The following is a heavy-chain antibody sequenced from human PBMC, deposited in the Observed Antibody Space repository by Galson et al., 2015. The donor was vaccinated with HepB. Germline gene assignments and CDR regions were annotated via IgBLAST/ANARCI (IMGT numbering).Heavy chain of an antibody. Sequence: LTCTVSGGSISSYYWSWIRQPPGKGLEWIGYIYYSGSTNYNPSLKSRVTISVDTSKNQFSLKLSSVTAADTAVYYCARHYRRTGVTTWGNWYFDLWGRGTLVTVSS. D-gene: IGHD4-17*01. V-gene: IGHV4-59*08. J-gene: IGHJ2*01. CDR3: ARHYRRTGVTTWGNWYFDL. CDR2: IYYSGST. CDR1: GGSISSYY.